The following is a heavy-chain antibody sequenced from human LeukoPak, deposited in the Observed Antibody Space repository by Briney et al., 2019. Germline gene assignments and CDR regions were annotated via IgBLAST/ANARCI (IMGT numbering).Heavy chain of an antibody. CDR2: IKQDGSEK. J-gene: IGHJ4*02. Sequence: GGSLRLSCAASGFTFSSYWMSWVRQAPGKGLEWVSNIKQDGSEKYYVDSVKGRFTISKDNAKNSLYLQMNRLRAEDTAVYYCXXXXXXSTFDXXXXXTLVTVSS. CDR3: XXXXXXSTFDX. V-gene: IGHV3-7*01. CDR1: GFTFSSYW.